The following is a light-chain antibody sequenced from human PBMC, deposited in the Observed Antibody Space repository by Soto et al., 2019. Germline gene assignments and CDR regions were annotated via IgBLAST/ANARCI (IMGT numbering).Light chain of an antibody. CDR3: GTWDSSLSAVV. CDR1: SSNIGNNY. Sequence: QSVLPQPPSVSAAPGQKVTISCSGSSSNIGNNYVSWYQQLPGTAPKLLIYENNKRPSGIPDRFSGSKSGTSATLGITGRQTWDEADYYCGTWDSSLSAVVFGGGTKLTVL. CDR2: ENN. V-gene: IGLV1-51*02. J-gene: IGLJ2*01.